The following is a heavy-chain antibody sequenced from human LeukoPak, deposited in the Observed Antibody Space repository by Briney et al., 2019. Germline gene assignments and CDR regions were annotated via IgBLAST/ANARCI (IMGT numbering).Heavy chain of an antibody. CDR2: ISGHNGYT. D-gene: IGHD2-15*01. J-gene: IGHJ4*02. CDR3: ARDVCGASCSTPDY. CDR1: GYTFTSYG. V-gene: IGHV1-18*01. Sequence: ASVKVSCEASGYTFTSYGISWVRQAPGQGLEWMGWISGHNGYTNYAQNLQGRVTMTTDTSTSTAYMELRSLRSDDTAVYYCARDVCGASCSTPDYWGQGTLVTVSS.